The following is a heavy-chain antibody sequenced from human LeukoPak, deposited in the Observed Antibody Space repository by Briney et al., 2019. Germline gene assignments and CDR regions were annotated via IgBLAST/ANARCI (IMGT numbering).Heavy chain of an antibody. CDR1: GYTFTGYY. Sequence: ASVKVSCKASGYTFTGYYMHWVRQAPGQGLEWMGWINPNSGGTNYAQKFQGRVTMTRDMSTSTVYMELSSLRSEDTAVYYCARSPLAVAGTSQYRRYYFDYWGQGTLVTVSS. CDR3: ARSPLAVAGTSQYRRYYFDY. CDR2: INPNSGGT. D-gene: IGHD6-19*01. V-gene: IGHV1-2*02. J-gene: IGHJ4*02.